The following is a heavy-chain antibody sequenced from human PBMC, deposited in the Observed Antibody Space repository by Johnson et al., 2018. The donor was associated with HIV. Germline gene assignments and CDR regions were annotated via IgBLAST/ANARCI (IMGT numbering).Heavy chain of an antibody. V-gene: IGHV3-11*04. CDR2: ISSSGSTI. CDR1: GFTFSDYY. Sequence: QVQLVESGGGLVKPGGSLRLSCAASGFTFSDYYMSWIRQAPGKGLEWVSYISSSGSTIYYADSVKGRFTISRDNSKNTLYLQMDGLRPEDTAVYYCAREWLYDALDIWGQGTMVTVSS. D-gene: IGHD3-22*01. J-gene: IGHJ3*02. CDR3: AREWLYDALDI.